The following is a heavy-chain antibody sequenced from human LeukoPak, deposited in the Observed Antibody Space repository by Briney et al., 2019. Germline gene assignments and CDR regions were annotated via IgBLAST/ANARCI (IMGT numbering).Heavy chain of an antibody. CDR3: ARQGLYSYYGMDV. J-gene: IGHJ6*02. CDR1: GYSFTSYW. CDR2: IYPGDSDT. Sequence: GEPLKISCKGPGYSFTSYWIGWVRQLPGKGLEWMEIIYPGDSDTRYSPSFQGQVTISADKSISTAYVQWSSLKASYTAMYYCARQGLYSYYGMDVWGQGTTVTVSS. V-gene: IGHV5-51*01.